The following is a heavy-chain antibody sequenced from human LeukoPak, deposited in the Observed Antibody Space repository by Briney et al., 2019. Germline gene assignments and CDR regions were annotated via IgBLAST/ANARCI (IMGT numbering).Heavy chain of an antibody. J-gene: IGHJ6*03. CDR2: INHSGST. CDR1: GGSFSGYY. V-gene: IGHV4-34*01. Sequence: SETLPLTCAVYGGSFSGYYWSWIRQPPGKGLEWIGEINHSGSTNYNPSLKSRVTISVDTSKNQFSLKLSSVTAADTAVYYCARSGITGTMRSYYYYMDVWGKGTTVTVSS. CDR3: ARSGITGTMRSYYYYMDV. D-gene: IGHD1-7*01.